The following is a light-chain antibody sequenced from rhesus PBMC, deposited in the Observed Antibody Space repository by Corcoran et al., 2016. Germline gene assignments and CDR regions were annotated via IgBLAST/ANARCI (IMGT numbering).Light chain of an antibody. Sequence: EIVMTQSPATLSLSPGERANISCRASQSVSSNLAWYQRKPGQAPRLLIYAACTMAPGIPDRFSGTGSGTDFTLTISSLEPEDVGVYYCQQESNWPFTFGPGTKLDIQ. V-gene: IGKV3-35*01. CDR1: QSVSSN. CDR2: AAC. J-gene: IGKJ3*01. CDR3: QQESNWPFT.